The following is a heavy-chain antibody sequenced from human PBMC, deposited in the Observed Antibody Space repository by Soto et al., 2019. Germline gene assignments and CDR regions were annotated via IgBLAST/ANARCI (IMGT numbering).Heavy chain of an antibody. V-gene: IGHV4-59*13. CDR3: ARRLFGSGWTLDS. Sequence: SETLSLTCDVSGASITTYYWSWIRQAPGKGLEWIGNVYHTGSTDYNSSLRSRVTISVDTSKNQFSLNMNSVTAADTAVYYCARRLFGSGWTLDSWGQGALVTVSS. CDR2: VYHTGST. J-gene: IGHJ4*02. D-gene: IGHD6-19*01. CDR1: GASITTYY.